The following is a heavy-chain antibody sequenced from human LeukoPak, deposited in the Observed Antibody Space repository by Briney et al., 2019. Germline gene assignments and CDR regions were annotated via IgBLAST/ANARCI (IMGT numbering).Heavy chain of an antibody. Sequence: GESLKISCKGSGYSFTSYWIGWVRQMPGKGLECMGIIYPGDSDTTYSPSFQGQVTISADKSISTAYLQWSSLKASDTAMYYCARRQSYCSGGSCSPFDYWGQGTLVTVSS. CDR2: IYPGDSDT. CDR1: GYSFTSYW. V-gene: IGHV5-51*01. D-gene: IGHD2-15*01. CDR3: ARRQSYCSGGSCSPFDY. J-gene: IGHJ4*02.